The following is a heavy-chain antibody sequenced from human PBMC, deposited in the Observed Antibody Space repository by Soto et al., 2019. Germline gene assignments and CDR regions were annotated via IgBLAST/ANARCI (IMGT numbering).Heavy chain of an antibody. CDR2: IDPSDSYT. CDR3: ARPNNHHYYDSSGYRSDAFDI. CDR1: GYSFTSYW. D-gene: IGHD3-22*01. V-gene: IGHV5-10-1*01. J-gene: IGHJ3*02. Sequence: PGESLKISCKVSGYSFTSYWVSWVRQMHWKCLGWIGRIDPSDSYTNYSPSFQGHVTISADKSISTAYLQWSSLKASDTAMYYCARPNNHHYYDSSGYRSDAFDIWGQGTMVTVSS.